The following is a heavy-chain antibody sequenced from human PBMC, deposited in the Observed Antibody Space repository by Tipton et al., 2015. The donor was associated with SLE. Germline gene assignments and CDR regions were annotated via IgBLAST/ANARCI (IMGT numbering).Heavy chain of an antibody. CDR3: ARLEYCSSTSCPDGYFQH. Sequence: TLSLTCAVYGGSFSGYYWSWIRQPPGKGLEWIGEINHSGSTNYNPSLKGRVTISVDTSKNQFSLKLSSLTAADTAVYYCARLEYCSSTSCPDGYFQHWGQGTLVTVSS. V-gene: IGHV4-34*01. CDR2: INHSGST. CDR1: GGSFSGYY. D-gene: IGHD2-2*01. J-gene: IGHJ1*01.